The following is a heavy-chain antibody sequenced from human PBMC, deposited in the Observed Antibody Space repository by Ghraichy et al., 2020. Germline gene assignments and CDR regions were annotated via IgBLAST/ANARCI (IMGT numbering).Heavy chain of an antibody. V-gene: IGHV3-74*01. CDR2: LSHDDVIT. CDR1: GFTFSNYW. D-gene: IGHD3-9*01. J-gene: IGHJ4*02. Sequence: GESLNISCTASGFTFSNYWMHWVRQAPGKGLVWVSRLSHDDVITNYADFAKGRFTISRDNAKNTLYLQMSSLRVEDTAVYYCARYSLTGSSATIDYWGQGTLVTVSS. CDR3: ARYSLTGSSATIDY.